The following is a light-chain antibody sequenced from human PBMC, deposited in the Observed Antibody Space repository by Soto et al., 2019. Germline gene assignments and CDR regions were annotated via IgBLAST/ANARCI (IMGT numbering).Light chain of an antibody. CDR1: RGVGVW. CDR2: GAS. J-gene: IGKJ4*01. Sequence: IQMTQSPYSVSASVGDTVTITCRASRGVGVWLGWYQQKPGRAPHLLIYGASGLQVGVPSRFSGSVSGADFTLTISNLQPEDFATYYCQQAYSHPLTFGGGTKVDIK. CDR3: QQAYSHPLT. V-gene: IGKV1-12*01.